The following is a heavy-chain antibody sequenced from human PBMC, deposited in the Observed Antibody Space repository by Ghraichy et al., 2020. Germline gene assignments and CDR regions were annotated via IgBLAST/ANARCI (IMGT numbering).Heavy chain of an antibody. D-gene: IGHD3-10*01. CDR1: GGSISSYY. CDR3: ASSRGSGAWFDP. J-gene: IGHJ5*02. CDR2: IYYSGST. V-gene: IGHV4-59*01. Sequence: SETLSLTCTVSGGSISSYYWSWIRQPPGKGLEWIGYIYYSGSTNYNPSLKSRVTISVDTSKNQFSLKLSSVTAADTAVYYCASSRGSGAWFDPWGQGTLVTVSS.